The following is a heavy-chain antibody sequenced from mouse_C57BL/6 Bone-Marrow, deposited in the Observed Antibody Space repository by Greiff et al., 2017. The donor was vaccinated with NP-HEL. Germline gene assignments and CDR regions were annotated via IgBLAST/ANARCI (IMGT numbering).Heavy chain of an antibody. CDR2: SRNKANDYTT. J-gene: IGHJ3*01. V-gene: IGHV7-1*01. CDR3: ARDGSSEWFAY. Sequence: EVKLVESGGGLVQSGRSLRLSCATSGFTFSDFYMEWVRQAPGKGLEWIAASRNKANDYTTEYSASVKGRFIVSRDTSQSILYLQMNALRAEDTAIYYCARDGSSEWFAYWGQGTLVTVSA. CDR1: GFTFSDFY. D-gene: IGHD1-1*01.